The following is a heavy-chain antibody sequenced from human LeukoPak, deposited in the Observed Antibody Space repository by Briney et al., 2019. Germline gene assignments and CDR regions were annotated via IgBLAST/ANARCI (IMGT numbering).Heavy chain of an antibody. Sequence: GGSLRLSCAPSGFSFSSYAMHWVRQAPGKGLGWVSALGYDGSNKFYADSVKGRFPISRDNAKNSLYLQMNSLRAEDTAVYYCARAYCSSTSCFQTFDYWGEGTLVTVSS. CDR2: LGYDGSNK. V-gene: IGHV3-33*01. CDR1: GFSFSSYA. J-gene: IGHJ4*02. CDR3: ARAYCSSTSCFQTFDY. D-gene: IGHD2-2*01.